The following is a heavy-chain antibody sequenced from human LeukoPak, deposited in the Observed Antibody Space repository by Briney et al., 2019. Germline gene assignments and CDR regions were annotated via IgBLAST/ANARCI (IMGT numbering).Heavy chain of an antibody. Sequence: SETLSLTCAVYGGSFSGYYWSWIRQPPGKGLEWIGEINHSGSTNYNPSLKSRVTISVDTSKNQFSLKLSSVTAADTAVYYCASSGDYYDSSGYGRFDYWGQGTLVTVSS. CDR3: ASSGDYYDSSGYGRFDY. V-gene: IGHV4-34*01. D-gene: IGHD3-22*01. CDR2: INHSGST. J-gene: IGHJ4*02. CDR1: GGSFSGYY.